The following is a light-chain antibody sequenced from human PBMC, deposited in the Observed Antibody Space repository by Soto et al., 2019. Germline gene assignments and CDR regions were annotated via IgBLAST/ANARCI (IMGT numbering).Light chain of an antibody. V-gene: IGKV4-1*01. CDR3: QQYYDSPLT. CDR1: QSVLYSSNNKNY. Sequence: DIVMTQSPDSLAVSLGERATINCKSSQSVLYSSNNKNYLTWYQQKPGQPPKLLISWASTRESGVPERFSGSGSGTDFTLTISSLQAEDVAVYYCQQYYDSPLTFGGGTKVGIK. CDR2: WAS. J-gene: IGKJ4*01.